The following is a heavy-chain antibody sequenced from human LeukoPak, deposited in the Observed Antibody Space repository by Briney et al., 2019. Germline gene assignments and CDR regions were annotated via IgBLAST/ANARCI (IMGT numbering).Heavy chain of an antibody. Sequence: ASVKVSCKASGYTFTRYGISWVRQAPGQGLEWMGWISAYNGNTNYAQKLQGRVTMTTDTSTSTAYMELRSLRSDDTAVYYCARAVRLRYFDWLSWFDPWGQGTLVTVSS. CDR1: GYTFTRYG. D-gene: IGHD3-9*01. CDR2: ISAYNGNT. J-gene: IGHJ5*02. V-gene: IGHV1-18*01. CDR3: ARAVRLRYFDWLSWFDP.